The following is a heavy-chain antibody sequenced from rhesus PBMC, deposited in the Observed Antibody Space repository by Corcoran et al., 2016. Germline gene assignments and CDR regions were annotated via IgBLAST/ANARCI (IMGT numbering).Heavy chain of an antibody. CDR3: ARFRNYVGFDY. CDR2: IYGSIGST. V-gene: IGHV4-147*01. CDR1: GYSISSNY. J-gene: IGHJ4*01. D-gene: IGHD1-26*01. Sequence: QVQLQESGPGLVKPSETLSLTCAVSGYSISSNYWSWIRQPPGKGLEWIGYIYGSIGSTYYNPSLKSRDTISTDPSKNQFSLKLSSATAADTAVYYCARFRNYVGFDYWGQGVLVTVSS.